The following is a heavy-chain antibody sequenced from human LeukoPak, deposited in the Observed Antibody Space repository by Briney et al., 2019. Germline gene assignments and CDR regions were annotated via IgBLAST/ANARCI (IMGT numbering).Heavy chain of an antibody. CDR3: AKQRGQTYYFDSSDY. Sequence: GGSLRLSCAASGFTFSSYAMSWVRQAPGKGLEWVSAISGSGGSTYYADSVKGRFTISRDNSKNTLYLQMNSLRDEDTAVYYCAKQRGQTYYFDSSDYWGQGTLVTVSS. CDR2: ISGSGGST. D-gene: IGHD3-22*01. J-gene: IGHJ4*02. CDR1: GFTFSSYA. V-gene: IGHV3-23*01.